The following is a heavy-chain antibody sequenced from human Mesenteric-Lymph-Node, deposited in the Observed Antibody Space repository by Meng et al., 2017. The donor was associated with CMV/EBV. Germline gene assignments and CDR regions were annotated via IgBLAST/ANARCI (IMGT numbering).Heavy chain of an antibody. CDR3: SLYLYDSSGYYPFDY. Sequence: GESLKISCTASGFTFGDYAMSWVRQAPGKGLEWVGFIRSKAYGGTTEYAASVKGRFTISRDDSKSIAYLQMNGLKTEDTAVYYCSLYLYDSSGYYPFDYWGQGTLVTVSS. D-gene: IGHD3-22*01. CDR1: GFTFGDYA. J-gene: IGHJ4*02. CDR2: IRSKAYGGTT. V-gene: IGHV3-49*04.